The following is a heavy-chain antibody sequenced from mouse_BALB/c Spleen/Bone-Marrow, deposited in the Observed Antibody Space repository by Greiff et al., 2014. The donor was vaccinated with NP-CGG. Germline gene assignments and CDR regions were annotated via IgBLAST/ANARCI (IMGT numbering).Heavy chain of an antibody. V-gene: IGHV1-69*02. CDR1: GYTFTTYW. J-gene: IGHJ4*01. Sequence: QVQLQQSGAELVKPGAPVELSCKASGYTFTTYWMNWVKQRPGRGLEWIGKIDPSDSESHYSQKFKDKATLTVDKSSSTAYIQLSSLTSEDSAVYFCARSYGNYDAMDFWGQGTSVTVSS. CDR2: IDPSDSES. D-gene: IGHD2-10*02. CDR3: ARSYGNYDAMDF.